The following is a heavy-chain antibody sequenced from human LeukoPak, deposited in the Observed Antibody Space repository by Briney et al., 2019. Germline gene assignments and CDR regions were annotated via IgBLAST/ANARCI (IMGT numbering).Heavy chain of an antibody. D-gene: IGHD6-19*01. V-gene: IGHV3-30*04. Sequence: GGSLRLSCAASGFTFSSYAMHWVCQAPGKGLEWVAVISYDGSNKYYADSVKGRFTISRDNSKNTLYLQMNSLRAEDTAVYYCAREAVVLTLDYWGQGTLVTVSS. CDR2: ISYDGSNK. J-gene: IGHJ4*02. CDR1: GFTFSSYA. CDR3: AREAVVLTLDY.